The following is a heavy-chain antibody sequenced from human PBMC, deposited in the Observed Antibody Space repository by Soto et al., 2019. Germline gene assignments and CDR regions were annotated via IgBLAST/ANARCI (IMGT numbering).Heavy chain of an antibody. D-gene: IGHD3-22*01. CDR1: GGSISGYY. CDR3: ARLGGYYQAFDH. V-gene: IGHV4-59*01. J-gene: IGHJ4*02. Sequence: SETLSLTCTVSGGSISGYYWSWIRQPPGKGLEWIGYIYYTGSTNYNPSLKSRVTISVDTSKNQFSLQLSSVTAADTAVYYCARLGGYYQAFDHWGQGSLVTVSS. CDR2: IYYTGST.